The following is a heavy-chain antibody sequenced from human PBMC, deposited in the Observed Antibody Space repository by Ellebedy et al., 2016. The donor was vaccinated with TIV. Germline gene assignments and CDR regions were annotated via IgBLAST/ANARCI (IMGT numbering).Heavy chain of an antibody. J-gene: IGHJ3*02. D-gene: IGHD3-9*01. CDR2: INPNSGGT. Sequence: ASVKVSCKASGGTFSSYAISWVRQAPGQGLEWMGWINPNSGGTNYAQRFQGRVTMTRDTSISTAYMELSRLRSDDTAVYYCARVTNDILTGYPHDAFDIWGQGTMVTVSS. CDR1: GGTFSSYA. V-gene: IGHV1-2*02. CDR3: ARVTNDILTGYPHDAFDI.